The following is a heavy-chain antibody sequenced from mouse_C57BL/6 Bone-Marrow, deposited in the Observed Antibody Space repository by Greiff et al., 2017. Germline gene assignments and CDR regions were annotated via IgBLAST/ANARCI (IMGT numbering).Heavy chain of an antibody. J-gene: IGHJ2*01. Sequence: QVQLQQPGAELVKPGASVKLSCKASGYTFTSYWMHWVKQRPGQGLEWIGMIHPKSGSTNYNEKFKSKATLTVDKSSSTAYMQLSSLTSEDSAVYYCAHSSCYYFDYWGQGTTLTVSS. D-gene: IGHD3-2*02. CDR3: AHSSCYYFDY. V-gene: IGHV1-64*01. CDR1: GYTFTSYW. CDR2: IHPKSGST.